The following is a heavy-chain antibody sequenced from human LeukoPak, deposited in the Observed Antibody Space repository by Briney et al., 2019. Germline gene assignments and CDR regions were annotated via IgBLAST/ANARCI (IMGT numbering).Heavy chain of an antibody. Sequence: ASVKVSCKASGYTFTGYYMHWVRQAPGQGLEWMGWINPNSGGTNYAQKFQGRVTMTEDTSTDTAYMELSSLRSEDTAVYYCATDPPTCSSTSCDYYYGMDVWGQGTTVTVSS. CDR2: INPNSGGT. D-gene: IGHD2-2*01. V-gene: IGHV1-2*02. J-gene: IGHJ6*02. CDR1: GYTFTGYY. CDR3: ATDPPTCSSTSCDYYYGMDV.